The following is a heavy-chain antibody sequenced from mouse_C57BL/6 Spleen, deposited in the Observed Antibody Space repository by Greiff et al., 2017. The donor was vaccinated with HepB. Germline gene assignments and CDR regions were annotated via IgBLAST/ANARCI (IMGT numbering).Heavy chain of an antibody. J-gene: IGHJ4*01. Sequence: VKLVESGPGLVQPSQSLSITCTVSGFSLTSYGVHWVRQSPGKGLEWLGVIWRGGSTDYNAAFMSRLSITKDNSKSQVFFKMNSLQADDTAIYYCAKTPTTVVALYAMDYWGQGTSVTVSS. CDR2: IWRGGST. CDR1: GFSLTSYG. CDR3: AKTPTTVVALYAMDY. D-gene: IGHD1-1*01. V-gene: IGHV2-5*01.